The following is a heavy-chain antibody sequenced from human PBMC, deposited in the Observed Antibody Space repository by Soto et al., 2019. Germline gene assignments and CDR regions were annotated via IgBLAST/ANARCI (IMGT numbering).Heavy chain of an antibody. CDR1: GFMFSTYG. V-gene: IGHV3-30*03. Sequence: QVQLVESGGGVVQPGRSLRLSCAASGFMFSTYGMHWVRQAPGKGLEWLAVISHDGSNSYYGDSVKGRFTISRDNSRNTLYLQVNSLRAEGTAVYDCARDRGAVAGTGDYWGQGTLVTVSS. CDR2: ISHDGSNS. J-gene: IGHJ4*02. D-gene: IGHD6-19*01. CDR3: ARDRGAVAGTGDY.